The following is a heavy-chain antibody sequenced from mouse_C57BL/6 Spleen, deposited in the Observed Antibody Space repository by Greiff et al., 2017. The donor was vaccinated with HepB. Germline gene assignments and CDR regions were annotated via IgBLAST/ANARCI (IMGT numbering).Heavy chain of an antibody. V-gene: IGHV1-69*01. CDR1: GYTFTSYW. Sequence: QVQLQQPGAELVMPGASVKLSCKASGYTFTSYWMHWVKQRPGQGLEWIGEIDPSDSYTNYNQKFKGKSTLTVDKSSSTAYMQLSSLTYEDSAVYYCARGVLPTAVVAHYAMDYWGQGTSVTVSS. CDR3: ARGVLPTAVVAHYAMDY. CDR2: IDPSDSYT. D-gene: IGHD1-1*01. J-gene: IGHJ4*01.